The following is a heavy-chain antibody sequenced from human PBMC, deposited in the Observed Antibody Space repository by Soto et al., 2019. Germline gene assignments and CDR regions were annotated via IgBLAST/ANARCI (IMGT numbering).Heavy chain of an antibody. J-gene: IGHJ4*02. Sequence: SETLSLTCTVSGGSISSYYWSWIRQPPGKGLEWIGYIYYSGSTNCNPSLKSRVTISVDTSKNQFSLKLSSVTAADTAVYYCARCDYDGPFDYWGQGTLVTVSS. CDR2: IYYSGST. CDR1: GGSISSYY. V-gene: IGHV4-59*01. CDR3: ARCDYDGPFDY. D-gene: IGHD4-17*01.